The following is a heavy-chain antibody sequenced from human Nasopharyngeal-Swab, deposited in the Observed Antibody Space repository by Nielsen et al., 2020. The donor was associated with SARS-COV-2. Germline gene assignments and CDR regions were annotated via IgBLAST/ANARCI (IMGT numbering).Heavy chain of an antibody. CDR3: ASNTGPDYYYYYGMDV. V-gene: IGHV3-21*01. Sequence: GESLKISCAASGFTFSSYSMNWVRQAPGKGLEWVSSISSSSSYIYYADSVKGRFTISRDNAKNSLYLQMNSLSAEDTAVYYCASNTGPDYYYYYGMDVWGQGTTVTVSS. D-gene: IGHD1-1*01. CDR1: GFTFSSYS. CDR2: ISSSSSYI. J-gene: IGHJ6*02.